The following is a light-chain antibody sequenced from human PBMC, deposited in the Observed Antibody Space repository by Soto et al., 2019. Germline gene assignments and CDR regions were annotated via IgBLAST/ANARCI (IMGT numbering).Light chain of an antibody. CDR3: QQSYSTPLT. Sequence: DIQMTQSPSSLSASVGDRVTVTCRASQTISSYLNWYQQKPGKAPKLLIYAASSLKSRVPSRFSGSGSGTDFTLTISSLQPEDFATYYCQQSYSTPLTFGGGTKVEIK. J-gene: IGKJ4*01. V-gene: IGKV1-39*01. CDR2: AAS. CDR1: QTISSY.